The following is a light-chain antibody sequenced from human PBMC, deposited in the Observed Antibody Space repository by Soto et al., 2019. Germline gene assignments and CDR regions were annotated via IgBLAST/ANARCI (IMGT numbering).Light chain of an antibody. J-gene: IGLJ1*01. CDR3: QSYDSSLSAPYV. Sequence: QSVLTQPPSVSGAPGQRVTISCTGSSSNIGAGFDVHWYQQLPGTAPKPLIYGNSNRPSGVPDRFFGSKSGTSASLAITGLQAEDDADYYCQSYDSSLSAPYVFGTGTKVTVL. V-gene: IGLV1-40*01. CDR2: GNS. CDR1: SSNIGAGFD.